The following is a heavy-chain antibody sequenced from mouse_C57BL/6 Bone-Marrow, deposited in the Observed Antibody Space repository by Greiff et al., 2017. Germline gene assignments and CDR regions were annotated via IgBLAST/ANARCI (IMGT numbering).Heavy chain of an antibody. Sequence: EVQLQQSGAELVRPGASVKLSCTASGFNIKDDYMHWVKQRPEQGLEWIGWIDPENGDTEYASKFQGKATITADTSSNTAYLQLSSLTSEDTAVYYCTFTVFYYAMDYWGQGTSGTVSS. CDR3: TFTVFYYAMDY. V-gene: IGHV14-4*01. CDR2: IDPENGDT. J-gene: IGHJ4*01. CDR1: GFNIKDDY. D-gene: IGHD1-1*01.